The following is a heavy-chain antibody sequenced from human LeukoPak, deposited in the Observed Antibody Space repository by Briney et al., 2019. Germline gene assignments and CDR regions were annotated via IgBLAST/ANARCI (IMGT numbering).Heavy chain of an antibody. CDR2: IWYDGSNQ. V-gene: IGHV3-33*01. CDR3: ARGGTLSPLVLSY. CDR1: GFTFSSYG. D-gene: IGHD2-15*01. Sequence: KPGGSLRLSCAASGFTFSSYGMHWVRQAPGKGLEWVALIWYDGSNQYYADSVKGRFTISRDNSKNTLYLQMNSLRAEDTAVYYCARGGTLSPLVLSYWGQGTLVTVSS. J-gene: IGHJ4*02.